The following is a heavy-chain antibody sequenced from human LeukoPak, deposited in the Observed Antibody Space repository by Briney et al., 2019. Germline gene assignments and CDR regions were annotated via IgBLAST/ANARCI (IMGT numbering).Heavy chain of an antibody. CDR1: GYTFTSYD. CDR3: AMMRLLWFGGEFSHDY. D-gene: IGHD3-10*01. Sequence: GASVKVSCKASGYTFTSYDINWVRQATGQGLEWMGWMNPNSGNTGYAQKFQGRVTMTRNTSISTAYMELSSLRSEDTAVYYCAMMRLLWFGGEFSHDYWGQGTLVTVSS. V-gene: IGHV1-8*01. CDR2: MNPNSGNT. J-gene: IGHJ4*02.